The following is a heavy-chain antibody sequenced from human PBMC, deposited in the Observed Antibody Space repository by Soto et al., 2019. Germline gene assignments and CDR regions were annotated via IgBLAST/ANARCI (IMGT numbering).Heavy chain of an antibody. CDR3: ARGHPDYYGSGSYYMPHYYYYMGV. Sequence: SETLSLTCAVYGGSFSGYYWSWIRQPPGKGLEWIGEINHSGSTNYNPSLKSRVTISVDTSKNQFSLKLSSVTAADTAVYYCARGHPDYYGSGSYYMPHYYYYMGVWGKGTTVTVSS. J-gene: IGHJ6*03. D-gene: IGHD3-10*01. CDR1: GGSFSGYY. V-gene: IGHV4-34*01. CDR2: INHSGST.